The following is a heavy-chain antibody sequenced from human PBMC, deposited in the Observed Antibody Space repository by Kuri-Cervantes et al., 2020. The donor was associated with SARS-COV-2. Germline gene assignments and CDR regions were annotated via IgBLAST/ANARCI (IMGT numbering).Heavy chain of an antibody. D-gene: IGHD3-3*01. Sequence: SETLSLTCSVSGGSISSGNYYWSWIRQPAGKGLEWIGRLNNRGSTNYNPSLTSRVTMSVDTSKNQFSLNLSSVTAADTAVYYCARQSSTRRYYDFWTGDMEVWGKGTTVTVSS. CDR1: GGSISSGNYY. J-gene: IGHJ6*03. V-gene: IGHV4-61*02. CDR2: LNNRGST. CDR3: ARQSSTRRYYDFWTGDMEV.